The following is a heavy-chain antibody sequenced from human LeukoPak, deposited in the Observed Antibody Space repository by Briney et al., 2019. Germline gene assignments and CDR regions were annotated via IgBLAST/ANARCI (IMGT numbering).Heavy chain of an antibody. Sequence: SETLSLTCTVSGGSISSSSYYWGWIRQPPGKGLEWIGSIYYSGSTYYNPSLKSRVTISVDTSKNQFSLKLSSVTAADTAVYYCAIEGGIAAAPHYWGQGTLVTVSS. D-gene: IGHD6-13*01. CDR1: GGSISSSSYY. V-gene: IGHV4-39*07. J-gene: IGHJ4*02. CDR3: AIEGGIAAAPHY. CDR2: IYYSGST.